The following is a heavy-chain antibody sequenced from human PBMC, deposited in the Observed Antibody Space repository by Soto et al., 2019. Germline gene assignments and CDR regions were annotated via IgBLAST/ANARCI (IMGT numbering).Heavy chain of an antibody. CDR1: GFTFSGFD. CDR2: IGTAGDT. CDR3: ARGSTYNFWSGYIYYGMDV. Sequence: PGGSLRLSCEASGFTFSGFDMHWVRQPTGKGLEWVSSIGTAGDTYYAVSVKGRFTISRDNAKDSLYLQMNSLRAEDTAVYYCARGSTYNFWSGYIYYGMDVWGQGTTVTVSS. J-gene: IGHJ6*02. V-gene: IGHV3-13*01. D-gene: IGHD3-3*01.